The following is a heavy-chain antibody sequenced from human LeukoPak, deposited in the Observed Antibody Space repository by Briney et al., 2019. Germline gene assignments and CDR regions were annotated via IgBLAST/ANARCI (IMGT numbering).Heavy chain of an antibody. J-gene: IGHJ4*02. D-gene: IGHD3-22*01. CDR2: IYPGDSDA. CDR1: GYRFNSHW. CDR3: GRPRYHDSMYSDL. Sequence: GESLKISCKASGYRFNSHWIGWVRQMPGKGLEWMGIIYPGDSDARYKPSFYGQVTISVDKSISTAYLQWSSLQASDTAMYYCGRPRYHDSMYSDLWGQGTLVTATS. V-gene: IGHV5-51*01.